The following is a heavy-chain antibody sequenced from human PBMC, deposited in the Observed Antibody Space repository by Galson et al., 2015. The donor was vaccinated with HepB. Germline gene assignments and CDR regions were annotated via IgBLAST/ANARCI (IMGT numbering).Heavy chain of an antibody. V-gene: IGHV4-59*08. CDR3: ARSGEMATIFWYFDL. D-gene: IGHD5-24*01. J-gene: IGHJ2*01. CDR1: GGSISSYY. CDR2: IYYSGST. Sequence: SETLSLACTVSGGSISSYYWSWIRQPPGKGLEWIGYIYYSGSTNYNPSLKSRVTISVDTSKNQFSLKLSSVTAADTAVYYCARSGEMATIFWYFDLWGRGTLVTVSS.